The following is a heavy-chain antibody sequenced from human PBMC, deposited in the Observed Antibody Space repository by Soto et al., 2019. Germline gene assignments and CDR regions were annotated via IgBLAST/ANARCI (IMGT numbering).Heavy chain of an antibody. V-gene: IGHV4-59*01. D-gene: IGHD3-9*01. CDR2: IYYTGTT. CDR1: GGPISSNY. CDR3: AGGRYGPRYYGRDG. J-gene: IGHJ6*02. Sequence: SETLSLTCTVSGGPISSNYWSWGLQPPEKGLEWIGYIYYTGTTNYNTSLQSRVSISVDTSKNQFSLKLSSVTAADTAVYYCAGGRYGPRYYGRDGGGQGTTVTVSS.